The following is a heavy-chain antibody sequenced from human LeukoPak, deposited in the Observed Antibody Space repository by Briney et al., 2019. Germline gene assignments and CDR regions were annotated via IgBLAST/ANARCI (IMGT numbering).Heavy chain of an antibody. CDR1: GGSLSGYY. CDR2: INHSGST. Sequence: SETLSLTCAVYGGSLSGYYWSWIRQPPGKGLEWIGEINHSGSTNYNPSLKSRVTISVDTSKTQFSLKLSSVTAADTAVYYCASLTAVVPAANFANYWGQGTLVTVSS. CDR3: ASLTAVVPAANFANY. J-gene: IGHJ4*02. V-gene: IGHV4-34*01. D-gene: IGHD2-2*01.